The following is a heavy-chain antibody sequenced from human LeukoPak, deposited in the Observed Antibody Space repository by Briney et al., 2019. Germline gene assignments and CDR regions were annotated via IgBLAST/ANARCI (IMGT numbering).Heavy chain of an antibody. CDR1: GFTFSSYS. J-gene: IGHJ4*02. CDR3: ARDPYGSGSYSDY. CDR2: ISSSSSYI. D-gene: IGHD3-10*01. Sequence: GGSLRRSCAASGFTFSSYSMNWVRQAPGKGLEWVSSISSSSSYIYYADSVKGRFTISRDNAKNSLYLQMNSLRAEDTAVYYCARDPYGSGSYSDYWGQGTLVTVSS. V-gene: IGHV3-21*01.